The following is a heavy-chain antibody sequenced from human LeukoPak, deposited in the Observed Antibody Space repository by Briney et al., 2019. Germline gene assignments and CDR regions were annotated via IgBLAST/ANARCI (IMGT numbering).Heavy chain of an antibody. CDR3: AKAGIAAAGTQDY. CDR2: ISYAGSNK. CDR1: GFTFSSYG. V-gene: IGHV3-30*18. Sequence: GGSLRLSCAASGFTFSSYGMHWVRQAPGKGLEWVAVISYAGSNKYYADSVKGRFTISRDNSKNTLYLQMNSLRAEDTAVYYCAKAGIAAAGTQDYWGQGTLVTVSS. J-gene: IGHJ4*02. D-gene: IGHD6-13*01.